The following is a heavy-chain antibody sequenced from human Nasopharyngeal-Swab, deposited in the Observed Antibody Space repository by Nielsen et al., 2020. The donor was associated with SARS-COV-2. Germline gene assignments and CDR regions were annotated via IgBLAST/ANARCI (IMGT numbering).Heavy chain of an antibody. D-gene: IGHD2-2*01. J-gene: IGHJ2*01. CDR2: ISAYNGNT. CDR1: GYTFTSYG. Sequence: ASVKVSCKASGYTFTSYGISWVRQAPGQGLEWMGWISAYNGNTNYAQKLQGRVTMTTDTSTSTAYMELRSLRSDDTAVYYCARGLVVVPAGNDWYFDLWGRGTLVTVSS. CDR3: ARGLVVVPAGNDWYFDL. V-gene: IGHV1-18*01.